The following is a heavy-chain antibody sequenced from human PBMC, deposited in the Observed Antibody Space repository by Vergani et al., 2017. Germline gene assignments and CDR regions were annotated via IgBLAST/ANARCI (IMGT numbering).Heavy chain of an antibody. CDR2: IYDNGNT. V-gene: IGHV4-39*01. J-gene: IGHJ6*02. D-gene: IGHD5-24*01. CDR3: ARNRAIELAGRMHYYYAIDL. CDR1: GVSIKSRSYY. Sequence: QLQLQESGPGLVKPSETLSLTCAVSGVSIKSRSYYWGWIRQSPGKGLEWIGSIYDNGNTYYNPSLKSRVAISVDTSKNQVSLNLGSVTAADTAVYYCARNRAIELAGRMHYYYAIDLWVQGTTVTVSS.